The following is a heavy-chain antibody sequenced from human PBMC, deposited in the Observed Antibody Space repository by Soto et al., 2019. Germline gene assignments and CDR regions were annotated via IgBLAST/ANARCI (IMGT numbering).Heavy chain of an antibody. Sequence: GGSLRLSCAASGFTFSSYAMHWVRQAPGKGLEWVAVISYDGSNKYYADSVKGRFTISRDNSKNTLYLQMNSLRAEDTAVYYCAREYYDSSGYYFDYWGQGTLVTVSS. V-gene: IGHV3-30-3*01. J-gene: IGHJ4*02. CDR1: GFTFSSYA. D-gene: IGHD3-22*01. CDR2: ISYDGSNK. CDR3: AREYYDSSGYYFDY.